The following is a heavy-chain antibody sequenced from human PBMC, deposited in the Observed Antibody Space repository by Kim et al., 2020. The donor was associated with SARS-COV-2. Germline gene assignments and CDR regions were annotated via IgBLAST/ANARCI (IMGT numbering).Heavy chain of an antibody. J-gene: IGHJ4*02. V-gene: IGHV1-69*04. Sequence: SVKVSCKASGGTFSSYAISWVRQAPGQGLEWMGRIIPILGIANYAQKFQGRVTITADKSTSTAYMELSSLRSEDTAVYYCASAIVVVPAAFDYWGQGTLVTVSS. CDR2: IIPILGIA. D-gene: IGHD2-2*01. CDR1: GGTFSSYA. CDR3: ASAIVVVPAAFDY.